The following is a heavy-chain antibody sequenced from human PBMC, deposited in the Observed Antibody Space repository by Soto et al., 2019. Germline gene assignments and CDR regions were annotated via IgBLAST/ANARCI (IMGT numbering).Heavy chain of an antibody. V-gene: IGHV3-23*01. CDR2: ISGSGDTT. Sequence: EVQLLESGGGLVQPGGSLRLSCAASGFTFNNYAMSWVRQAPGKGLQWVSAISGSGDTTYYADSVKGRFTISRDNSKKTLYLQMNGLRAEDTAVYYCAKDQTAMTTFDFWGQGALVTVSS. D-gene: IGHD4-17*01. CDR1: GFTFNNYA. CDR3: AKDQTAMTTFDF. J-gene: IGHJ4*02.